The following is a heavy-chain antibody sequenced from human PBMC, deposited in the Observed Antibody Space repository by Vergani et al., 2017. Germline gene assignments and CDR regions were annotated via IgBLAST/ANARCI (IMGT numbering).Heavy chain of an antibody. CDR2: LTGGGGST. Sequence: EVQLLESGGSLKQPGGSVRLSCAASGFTFSTYAMHWVRQAPGKGLEWVSALTGGGGSTYYADSSKGRFIISRDNYRDTLYLQMNSLRPEDTATYYCVKDAGSYENFFDSWGQGTLVTVSS. J-gene: IGHJ4*02. CDR1: GFTFSTYA. D-gene: IGHD1-26*01. CDR3: VKDAGSYENFFDS. V-gene: IGHV3-23*01.